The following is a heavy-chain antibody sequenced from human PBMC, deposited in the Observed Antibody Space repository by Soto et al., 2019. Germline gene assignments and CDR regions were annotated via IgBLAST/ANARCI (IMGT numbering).Heavy chain of an antibody. V-gene: IGHV4-59*01. J-gene: IGHJ4*02. CDR2: IYYSGST. CDR3: ARAARDSSGYYLYYFDD. CDR1: GGSISSYY. D-gene: IGHD3-22*01. Sequence: SETLSLTCTVSGGSISSYYWSWIRQPPGKGLEWIGYIYYSGSTNYNPSLKSRVTISVDTSKNQFSLKLSSVTAADTAVYYCARAARDSSGYYLYYFDDRGQGPLVTVAS.